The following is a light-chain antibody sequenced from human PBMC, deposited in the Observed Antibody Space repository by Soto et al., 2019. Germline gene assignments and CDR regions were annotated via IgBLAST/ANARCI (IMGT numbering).Light chain of an antibody. CDR2: EVR. J-gene: IGLJ3*02. V-gene: IGLV2-14*01. CDR3: SSYTSSSTWV. Sequence: QSVLTQPASVSGSPGQSITISCTGTSSDVGAYNYVSWYQQHPGKAPKLMIYEVRNRPSGVSDRFSGSRSGNTASLTISGLQAEDESDYYCSSYTSSSTWVFGGGTKLTVL. CDR1: SSDVGAYNY.